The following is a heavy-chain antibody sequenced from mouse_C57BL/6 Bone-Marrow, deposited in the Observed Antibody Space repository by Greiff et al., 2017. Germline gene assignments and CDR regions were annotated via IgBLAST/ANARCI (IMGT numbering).Heavy chain of an antibody. D-gene: IGHD6-1*01. Sequence: VQLQQSGAELVRPGASVTLSCKASGYTFTDYEMHWVKQTPVHGLEWIGAIDPETGGTAYNQKFKGKAILTADQSSSTAYLELRSLTSEDSAVSYCDGGSADVALADAMDYWGQGTSVTVSA. CDR1: GYTFTDYE. CDR2: IDPETGGT. CDR3: DGGSADVALADAMDY. V-gene: IGHV1-15*01. J-gene: IGHJ4*01.